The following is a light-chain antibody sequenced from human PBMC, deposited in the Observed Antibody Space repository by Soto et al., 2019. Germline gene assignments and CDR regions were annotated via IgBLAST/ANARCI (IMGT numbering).Light chain of an antibody. CDR3: SSYTDSSTLHVV. J-gene: IGLJ2*01. V-gene: IGLV2-14*01. CDR1: TSDIGGYNY. Sequence: QSALTQPASVSGSPGQSITISCTGTTSDIGGYNYVSWYQQPPGKAPKLMIYEVTNRPSGVSDRFSGSKSGNTASLIISGLQTEDEADYYCSSYTDSSTLHVVFGGGTQLTVL. CDR2: EVT.